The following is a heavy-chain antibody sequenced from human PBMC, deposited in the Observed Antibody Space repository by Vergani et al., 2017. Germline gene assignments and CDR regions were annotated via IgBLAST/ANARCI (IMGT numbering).Heavy chain of an antibody. CDR3: ARERERRMVRGVTYYFDY. D-gene: IGHD3-10*01. Sequence: QVQLQESGPGLVKPSQTLSLTCTVSGGSISSGGYYWSWIRQHPGKGLEWIGYIYYSGSTNYNPSLKSRVTISVDTSKNQFSLKLSSVTAADTAVYYCARERERRMVRGVTYYFDYWGQGTLVTVSS. J-gene: IGHJ4*02. CDR2: IYYSGST. V-gene: IGHV4-31*03. CDR1: GGSISSGGYY.